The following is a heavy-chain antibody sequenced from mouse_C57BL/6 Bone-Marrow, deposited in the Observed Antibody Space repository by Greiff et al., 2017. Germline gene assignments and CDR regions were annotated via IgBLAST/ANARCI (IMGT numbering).Heavy chain of an antibody. CDR2: IDPSDSYT. D-gene: IGHD1-1*01. V-gene: IGHV1-59*01. CDR3: ARGYYGSSYPQVGYFDV. J-gene: IGHJ1*03. CDR1: GYTFTSYW. Sequence: QVQLQQPGAELVRPGTSVKLSCKASGYTFTSYWMHWVKQRPGQGLEWIGVIDPSDSYTNYNQKFKGKATLTVDTSSSTAYMQLSSLTSEDSAVYYCARGYYGSSYPQVGYFDVWGTGTTATVSS.